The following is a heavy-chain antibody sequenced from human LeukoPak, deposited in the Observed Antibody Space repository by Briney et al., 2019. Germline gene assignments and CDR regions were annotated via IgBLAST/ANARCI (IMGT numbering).Heavy chain of an antibody. CDR3: ARGDYGDDSPFDC. D-gene: IGHD4-17*01. Sequence: SQTLSLTCTVSGGSISSGGYYWSWIRQHPGKGLEWIGYIYYSGSTYYNPSLKSRVTISVDTSKNQFSLKLSSVTAADTAVYYCARGDYGDDSPFDCWGQGTLVTVSS. CDR1: GGSISSGGYY. V-gene: IGHV4-31*03. CDR2: IYYSGST. J-gene: IGHJ4*02.